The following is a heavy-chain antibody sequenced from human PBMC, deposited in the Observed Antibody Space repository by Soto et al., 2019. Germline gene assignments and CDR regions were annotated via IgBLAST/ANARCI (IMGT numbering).Heavy chain of an antibody. V-gene: IGHV3-7*05. CDR1: GFTFTTYW. CDR3: ARAGSENEY. Sequence: EVQLVESGGGLVQPGGSLRLSCAVSGFTFTTYWMTWFRQAPGKGLEWVANIKEDGTEKNYLDSVGGRFYISRDNAKNSLFLQMNSLRAEDSAIYYCARAGSENEYWGQGTLVTVSS. J-gene: IGHJ4*02. CDR2: IKEDGTEK. D-gene: IGHD3-10*01.